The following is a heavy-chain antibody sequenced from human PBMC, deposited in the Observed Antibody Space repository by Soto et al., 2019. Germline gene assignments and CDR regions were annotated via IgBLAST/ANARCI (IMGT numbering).Heavy chain of an antibody. D-gene: IGHD6-13*01. Sequence: PSEILSLTXTVSGGSISSYYWSWIRQPPGKGLEWIGYIYYSGSTNYNPSLKSRVTISVDTSKNQFSLKLSSVTAADTSVYYCARDTAASDRFDPWGQGTLVTVSS. V-gene: IGHV4-59*01. CDR2: IYYSGST. CDR3: ARDTAASDRFDP. CDR1: GGSISSYY. J-gene: IGHJ5*02.